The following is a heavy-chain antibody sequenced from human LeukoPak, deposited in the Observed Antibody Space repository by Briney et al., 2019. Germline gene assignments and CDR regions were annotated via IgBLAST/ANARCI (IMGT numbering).Heavy chain of an antibody. CDR1: GFTFSSYS. D-gene: IGHD5-18*01. CDR2: ISSSSSYI. Sequence: GGSLRLSCAASGFTFSSYSMNWVRQAPGKELEWVSSISSSSSYIYYADSVKGRFTISRDNAKNSLYLQMNSLRAEDTAVYYCARDSDTAPGISDYWGQGTLVTVSS. V-gene: IGHV3-21*01. CDR3: ARDSDTAPGISDY. J-gene: IGHJ4*02.